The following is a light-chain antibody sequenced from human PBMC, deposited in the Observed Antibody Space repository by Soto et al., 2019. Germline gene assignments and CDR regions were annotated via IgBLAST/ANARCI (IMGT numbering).Light chain of an antibody. V-gene: IGKV1-39*01. CDR1: QSISDY. CDR3: QQSYSLPLT. J-gene: IGKJ3*01. CDR2: GAS. Sequence: DIQMTQSPSSLSASVGDRVAITCRSSQSISDYLNWYQQKPGKARKLVIYGASNLQSGVPPRFSGSGSGSEFTLTISGLHPDVFAIYFCQQSYSLPLTFGPGTKVDV.